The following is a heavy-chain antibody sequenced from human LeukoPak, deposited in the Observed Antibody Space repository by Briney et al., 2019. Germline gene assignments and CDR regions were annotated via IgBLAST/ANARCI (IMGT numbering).Heavy chain of an antibody. Sequence: GGSLRLSCAASGFTFSNAWMNWVRQAPGKGLEWVGRIKSKTDGGTTDYAAPVKGRFTVSRDDSKNTLYLQMNSLKTEDTAVYYCTTDPFDWLLLIDYWGQGTLVTVSS. V-gene: IGHV3-15*07. D-gene: IGHD3-9*01. CDR1: GFTFSNAW. J-gene: IGHJ4*02. CDR2: IKSKTDGGTT. CDR3: TTDPFDWLLLIDY.